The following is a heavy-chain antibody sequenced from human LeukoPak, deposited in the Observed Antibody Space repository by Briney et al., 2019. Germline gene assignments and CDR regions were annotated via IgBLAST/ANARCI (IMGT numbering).Heavy chain of an antibody. J-gene: IGHJ4*02. CDR1: GYTFTGYY. CDR3: ARGERIAARLDSDY. Sequence: ASVKVSCKASGYTFTGYYMHWVRQAPGQGLEWMGWFNPNSGGTNYAQKFQGRVTMTRDTSISTAYMELSRLRSDDTAVYYCARGERIAARLDSDYWGQGTLVTVSS. V-gene: IGHV1-2*02. D-gene: IGHD6-6*01. CDR2: FNPNSGGT.